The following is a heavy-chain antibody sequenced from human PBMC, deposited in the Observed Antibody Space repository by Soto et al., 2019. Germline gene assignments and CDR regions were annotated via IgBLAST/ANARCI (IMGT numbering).Heavy chain of an antibody. CDR2: MSGSGAKT. CDR3: AKVRGSGTYGVLKYFEY. V-gene: IGHV3-23*01. CDR1: GFTFAGYA. Sequence: EVQLLESGGGLVQPGGSLRLSCESSGFTFAGYAITWVRQAPGKGLEWVSAMSGSGAKTFYADSVKGRFTISRDNSKDTVYMQMNSLRGDDTAIYFCAKVRGSGTYGVLKYFEYWGQGTLVTVSS. J-gene: IGHJ4*02. D-gene: IGHD1-26*01.